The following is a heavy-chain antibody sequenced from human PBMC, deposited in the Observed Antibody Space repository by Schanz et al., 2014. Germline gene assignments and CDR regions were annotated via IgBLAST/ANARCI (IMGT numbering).Heavy chain of an antibody. Sequence: EVQLLESGGGLVQPGRSLRLSCAASGITFSGYSMNWVRQAPGKGLEWVSYISGSSSTKYYADSVKGRFTISRDNAKNSLYLQMNSLRAEDTGVYYCARGREVVAKIFDVWGQGTMVTVSS. CDR2: ISGSSSTK. D-gene: IGHD3-22*01. CDR3: ARGREVVAKIFDV. V-gene: IGHV3-48*01. CDR1: GITFSGYS. J-gene: IGHJ3*01.